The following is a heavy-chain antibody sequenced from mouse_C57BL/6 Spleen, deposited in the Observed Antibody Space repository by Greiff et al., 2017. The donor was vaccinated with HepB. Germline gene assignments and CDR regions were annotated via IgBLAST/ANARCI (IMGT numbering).Heavy chain of an antibody. CDR1: GYTFTDYN. D-gene: IGHD1-1*01. Sequence: DVQLQESGPELVKPGASVKIPCKASGYTFTDYNMDWVKQSHGKSLEWIGDINPNNGGTIYNQKFKGKATLTVDKSSSTAYMELRSLTSEDTAVYYCAREGGYYGSSEYFDVWGTGTTVTVSS. CDR3: AREGGYYGSSEYFDV. V-gene: IGHV1-18*01. CDR2: INPNNGGT. J-gene: IGHJ1*03.